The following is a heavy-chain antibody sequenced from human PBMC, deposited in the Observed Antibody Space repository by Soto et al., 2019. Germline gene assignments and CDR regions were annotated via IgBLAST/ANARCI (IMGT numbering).Heavy chain of an antibody. D-gene: IGHD6-6*01. J-gene: IGHJ4*02. CDR2: VSGSGGST. CDR1: GFTFSIYA. Sequence: PGGSLRLSCAASGFTFSIYAMSWVRQAPGKGLEWVSTVSGSGGSTYYADSVKGRFTISRDNSKNTLYLQMNNLRAEDTAVYYCAKAGQSAIAGRPPQLDYFDYWGQGTLVTVSS. CDR3: AKAGQSAIAGRPPQLDYFDY. V-gene: IGHV3-23*01.